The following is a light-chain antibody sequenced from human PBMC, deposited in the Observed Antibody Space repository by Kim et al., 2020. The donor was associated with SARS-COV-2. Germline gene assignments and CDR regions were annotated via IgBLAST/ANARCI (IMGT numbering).Light chain of an antibody. V-gene: IGLV2-8*01. CDR1: SSDVGGNDW. CDR3: SAYANSRGV. Sequence: SALTQPPSASGSPGQSVTISCTGTSSDVGGNDWVSWYQQHPGKAPKLLIYEVNKRPSGVPDRFFGSKSGNTASLTVSGLQAEDEADYYCSAYANSRGVFGTGTKVTV. CDR2: EVN. J-gene: IGLJ1*01.